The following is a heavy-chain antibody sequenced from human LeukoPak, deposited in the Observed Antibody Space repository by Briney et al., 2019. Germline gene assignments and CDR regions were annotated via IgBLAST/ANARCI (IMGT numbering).Heavy chain of an antibody. CDR1: GFTFSAYY. CDR2: ISSSSSYI. V-gene: IGHV3-11*06. Sequence: GGSLRLSCAASGFTFSAYYMSWIRQAPGKGLEWVSSISSSSSYIYYADSVKGRFTISRDNAKNSLYLQMNSLRAEDTAVYYCARGVVVRAPPSEAFDIWGQGTMVTVSS. J-gene: IGHJ3*02. CDR3: ARGVVVRAPPSEAFDI. D-gene: IGHD3-10*01.